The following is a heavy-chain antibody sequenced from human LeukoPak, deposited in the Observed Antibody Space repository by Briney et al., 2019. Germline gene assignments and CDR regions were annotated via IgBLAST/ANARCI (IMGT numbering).Heavy chain of an antibody. J-gene: IGHJ4*02. Sequence: SETLSLTCTVSGGSFSSYTWSWIRQPAGKGLEWIGRIDTSGRTNYNPSLKSRVTISVDTSKNQFSLKLSSVTAADTAVYYCARLLKRETTYSGSYYGDYWGQGTLVTVSS. CDR2: IDTSGRT. CDR3: ARLLKRETTYSGSYYGDY. V-gene: IGHV4-4*07. D-gene: IGHD1-26*01. CDR1: GGSFSSYT.